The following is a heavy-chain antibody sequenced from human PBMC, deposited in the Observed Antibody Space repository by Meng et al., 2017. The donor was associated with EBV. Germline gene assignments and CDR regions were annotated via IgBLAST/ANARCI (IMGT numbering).Heavy chain of an antibody. CDR2: FLPRLGAP. CDR3: ASESGRGYTPDY. J-gene: IGHJ4*02. V-gene: IGHV1-69*01. D-gene: IGHD3-10*01. CDR1: GGPFRYYA. Sequence: VHVVQSAAEVKKPGSSVKVSCKTSGGPFRYYAISWVRQAPGQGLEWLGGFLPRLGAPNYAQKFHGRVKITADESTSTHYMDLSSLRSEDTAIYYCASESGRGYTPDYWGQGTLVTVSS.